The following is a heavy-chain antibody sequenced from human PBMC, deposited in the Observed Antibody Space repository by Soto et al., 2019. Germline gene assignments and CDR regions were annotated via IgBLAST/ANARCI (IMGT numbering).Heavy chain of an antibody. J-gene: IGHJ3*02. Sequence: SVKVSCKASGGTFSSYAISWVRQAPGQGLEWMGGIIPIFGTANYAQKFQGRVTITADESTSAAYMELSSLRSEDTAVYYCARVKIEKDIVVVVAAPDDAFDIWGQGTMVTVSS. D-gene: IGHD2-15*01. CDR2: IIPIFGTA. CDR3: ARVKIEKDIVVVVAAPDDAFDI. V-gene: IGHV1-69*13. CDR1: GGTFSSYA.